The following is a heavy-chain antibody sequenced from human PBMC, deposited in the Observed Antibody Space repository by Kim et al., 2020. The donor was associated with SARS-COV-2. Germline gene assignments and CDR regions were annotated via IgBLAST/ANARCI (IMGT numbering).Heavy chain of an antibody. D-gene: IGHD5-12*01. CDR1: GGSISSYY. Sequence: SETLSLTCSVSGGSISSYYWSWIRQPPGKGLEWIGYIYHSGNTNYNPSLKSRVTISVDTSKNQFSLKLSSVTAADTAVYYCAKVWGYTGYGFDYWGQGTLVTVSS. J-gene: IGHJ4*02. CDR2: IYHSGNT. CDR3: AKVWGYTGYGFDY. V-gene: IGHV4-59*01.